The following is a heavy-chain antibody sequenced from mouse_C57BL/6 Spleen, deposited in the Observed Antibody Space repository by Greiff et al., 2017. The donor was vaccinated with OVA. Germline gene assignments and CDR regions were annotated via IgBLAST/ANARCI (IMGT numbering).Heavy chain of an antibody. D-gene: IGHD2-4*01. CDR1: GYTFTSYW. V-gene: IGHV1-7*01. J-gene: IGHJ2*01. Sequence: VQLQQSGAELAKPGASVKLSCKASGYTFTSYWMHWVKQRPGQGLEWIGYINPSSGYTKYNQKFKDKATLTADKSSSTAYMQLSRLTYENSAVSYCAKYDYDGRCAFYYWGQGTTLTVSS. CDR3: AKYDYDGRCAFYY. CDR2: INPSSGYT.